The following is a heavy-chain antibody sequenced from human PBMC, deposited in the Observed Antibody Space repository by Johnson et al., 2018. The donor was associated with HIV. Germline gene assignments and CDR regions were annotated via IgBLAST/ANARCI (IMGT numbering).Heavy chain of an antibody. J-gene: IGHJ3*02. D-gene: IGHD2-15*01. CDR1: GFTFSHYA. CDR3: AKESMSRIVVVVAAAPPTAFDI. CDR2: ISFDGSNK. Sequence: QVLLVESGGGVVRPGRSLRLSCAASGFTFSHYAMHWVRQTPGKGLEWVAVISFDGSNKYYADSVKGRFTISRDNSKNTLYLQMNSLRAEDTAVYYCAKESMSRIVVVVAAAPPTAFDIWGQGTMVTVSS. V-gene: IGHV3-30-3*01.